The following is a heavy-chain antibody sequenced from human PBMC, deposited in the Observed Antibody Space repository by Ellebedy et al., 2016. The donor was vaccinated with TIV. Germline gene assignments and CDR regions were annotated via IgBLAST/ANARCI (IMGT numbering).Heavy chain of an antibody. Sequence: SETLSLXXAVYGGSFSGYYWSWIRQPPGKGLEWIGEINHSGSTNYNPSLKSRVTISVDTSKNQFSLKLSSVTAADTAVYYCARVSTYGDPDYWGQGTLVTVSS. CDR3: ARVSTYGDPDY. V-gene: IGHV4-34*01. D-gene: IGHD4-17*01. CDR1: GGSFSGYY. CDR2: INHSGST. J-gene: IGHJ4*02.